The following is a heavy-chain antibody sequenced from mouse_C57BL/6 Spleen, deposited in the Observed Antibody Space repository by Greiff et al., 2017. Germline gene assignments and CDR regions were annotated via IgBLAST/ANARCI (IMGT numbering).Heavy chain of an antibody. D-gene: IGHD1-1*01. CDR2: INPGSGGT. CDR1: GYAFTNYL. Sequence: VQLQESGAELVRPGTSVKVSCKASGYAFTNYLIEWVKQRPGQGLEWIGVINPGSGGTNYNEKFKGKATLTADKSSSTAYMQLSSLTSEDSAVYFCARKDNYYGSSKPSYAMDYWGQGTSVTVSS. J-gene: IGHJ4*01. V-gene: IGHV1-54*01. CDR3: ARKDNYYGSSKPSYAMDY.